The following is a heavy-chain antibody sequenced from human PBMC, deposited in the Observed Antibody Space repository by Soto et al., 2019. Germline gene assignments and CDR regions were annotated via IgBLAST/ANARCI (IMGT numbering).Heavy chain of an antibody. Sequence: ASVKVSCKAPGYTFTSYDINWVRQATGQGLEWMGRMNPNSGNTGYAQNFQGRVSMTRNTSISTAYMELSSLRFEDTAVYYCTVMSSSWYHYYGMDVWGQGTTVTVS. D-gene: IGHD2-2*01. J-gene: IGHJ6*02. CDR2: MNPNSGNT. V-gene: IGHV1-8*01. CDR3: TVMSSSWYHYYGMDV. CDR1: GYTFTSYD.